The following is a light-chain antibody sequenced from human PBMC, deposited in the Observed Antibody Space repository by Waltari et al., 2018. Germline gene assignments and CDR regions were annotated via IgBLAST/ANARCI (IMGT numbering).Light chain of an antibody. CDR3: QTWGPGFRV. J-gene: IGLJ2*01. CDR1: SGHSTSA. CDR2: VNSDGSH. Sequence: QLVLTQSPSASASLGASVKLTCTLSSGHSTSAIACPQQQPEKGPRYLMKVNSDGSHIKGDGIPDRFSGSSSGAERYVTISSLQSEDEADYYCQTWGPGFRVFGGGTKVTVL. V-gene: IGLV4-69*01.